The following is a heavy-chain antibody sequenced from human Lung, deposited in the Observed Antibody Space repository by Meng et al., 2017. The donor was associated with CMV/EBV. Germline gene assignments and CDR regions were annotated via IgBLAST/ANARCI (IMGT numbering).Heavy chain of an antibody. Sequence: SGYTFTGYYMHWVRQAHGQGLEWMGWINPNSGGTNYAQKFQGRVTMTRDTSISTAYMELSRLRSDDTAVYYCARSVGVVYYYYGMDVWGQGTTVTVSS. V-gene: IGHV1-2*02. CDR3: ARSVGVVYYYYGMDV. CDR1: GYTFTGYY. CDR2: INPNSGGT. D-gene: IGHD3-3*01. J-gene: IGHJ6*02.